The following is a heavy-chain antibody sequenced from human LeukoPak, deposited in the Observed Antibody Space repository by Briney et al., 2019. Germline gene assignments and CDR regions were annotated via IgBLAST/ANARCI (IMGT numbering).Heavy chain of an antibody. CDR1: GFTFTGYS. CDR3: ARDHEIFCDY. CDR2: ITPKGDNA. Sequence: GASLTLSCAASGFTFTGYSMSWVRQAPGKGLEWVSAITPKGDNAFYVHYVQGRVTMTRDTSKNTPYMQMNTLGADDPAVYYCARDHEIFCDYWGQGTLVSVS. J-gene: IGHJ4*02. V-gene: IGHV3-23*01.